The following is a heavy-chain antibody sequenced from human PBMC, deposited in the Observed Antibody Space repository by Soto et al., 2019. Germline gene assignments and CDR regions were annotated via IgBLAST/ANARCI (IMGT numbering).Heavy chain of an antibody. J-gene: IGHJ3*01. CDR1: GFTFGDYA. CDR2: IRSKASGGTA. D-gene: IGHD3-10*01. Sequence: GGSLRLSCTAAGFTFGDYAMSWVRQAPGKGLEWVGFIRSKASGGTAEYAASVKGRFTFSRDDSKRIAYLQMNSLKTEDTAIYYCTRDQPITRWGQGTKVTVSS. V-gene: IGHV3-49*04. CDR3: TRDQPITR.